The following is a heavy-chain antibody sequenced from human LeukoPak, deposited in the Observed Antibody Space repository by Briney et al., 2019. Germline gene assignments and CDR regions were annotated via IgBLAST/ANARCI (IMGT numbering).Heavy chain of an antibody. Sequence: ASVKVSCKASGYTFTSYGISWVRQAPGQGLEWMGWISAYNGNTNYAQKLQGRVTMTPDTSTSTAYMELRSLRSDDTAVYYCARAPPGYDILTSYYGITNFYYWGQGTLVTVSS. J-gene: IGHJ4*02. V-gene: IGHV1-18*01. CDR1: GYTFTSYG. CDR3: ARAPPGYDILTSYYGITNFYY. D-gene: IGHD3-9*01. CDR2: ISAYNGNT.